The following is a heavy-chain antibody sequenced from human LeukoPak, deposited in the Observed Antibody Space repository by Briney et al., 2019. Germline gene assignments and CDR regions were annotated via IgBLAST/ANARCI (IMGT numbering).Heavy chain of an antibody. Sequence: SETLSLTCTVSGGSISRSNWWSWVRQPPGKGLEWIGEIYHSGNTKYNPSLKSRVTISMDKSKNQFSLKLSSVTAADTAVYYCARQDYYDTGTWYFDLWGRGTLVTVSS. V-gene: IGHV4-4*02. CDR1: GGSISRSNW. D-gene: IGHD3-22*01. J-gene: IGHJ2*01. CDR2: IYHSGNT. CDR3: ARQDYYDTGTWYFDL.